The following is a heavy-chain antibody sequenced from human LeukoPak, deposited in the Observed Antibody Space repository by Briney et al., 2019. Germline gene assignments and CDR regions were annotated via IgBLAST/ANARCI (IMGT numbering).Heavy chain of an antibody. CDR2: ISSSSSYI. CDR1: GFTFSSYS. D-gene: IGHD1-26*01. V-gene: IGHV3-21*01. CDR3: ARDRAGPFSGSYYLYDY. Sequence: GGSLRLSCAASGFTFSSYSMNWVRQAPGKGLEWVSSISSSSSYIYYADSVKGRFTISRDNAKNSLYLQMNSLRAEDTAVYYCARDRAGPFSGSYYLYDYWGQGTLVTVSS. J-gene: IGHJ4*02.